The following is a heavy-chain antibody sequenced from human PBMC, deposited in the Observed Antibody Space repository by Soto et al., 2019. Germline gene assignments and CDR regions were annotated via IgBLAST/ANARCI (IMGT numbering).Heavy chain of an antibody. V-gene: IGHV3-21*01. J-gene: IGHJ4*02. CDR3: AREASIIIPAVSDF. Sequence: WGSLRLSCTVSGFAFNNYGINWVRQAPGKGLEWVSSISKSDYTYYSDSVKGRFAISRDNAKSSVSLQMNTLRVEDTAVYYCAREASIIIPAVSDFWGQGTLVTVSS. D-gene: IGHD3-16*02. CDR2: ISKSDYT. CDR1: GFAFNNYG.